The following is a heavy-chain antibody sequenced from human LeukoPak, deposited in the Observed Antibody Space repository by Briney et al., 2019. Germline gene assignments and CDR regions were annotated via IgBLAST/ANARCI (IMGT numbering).Heavy chain of an antibody. CDR2: MNPNSGNT. D-gene: IGHD1-26*01. V-gene: IGHV1-8*03. J-gene: IGHJ6*03. CDR3: ARGTPGGSYYRYYYYMDV. Sequence: ASVKVSCKASGYTFTSYDINWVRQATGQGLEWMGWMNPNSGNTGYAQKFQGRVTITRNTSISTAYMELSSLRSEDTAVYYCARGTPGGSYYRYYYYMDVWGKGTTVTVSS. CDR1: GYTFTSYD.